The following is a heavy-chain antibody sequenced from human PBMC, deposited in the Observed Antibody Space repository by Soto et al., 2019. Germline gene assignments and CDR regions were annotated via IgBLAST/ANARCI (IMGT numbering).Heavy chain of an antibody. V-gene: IGHV4-34*01. J-gene: IGHJ4*02. D-gene: IGHD3-9*01. Sequence: ETLSLTCAVSGGSFSGYYWSWIRQPPGKGLEWIGEINHSGSTNYNPSLKSRVTISVDTSKNQFSLKLSSVTAADTAVYYCARGWRYDILTGYYVFDYWGQGTLVTVSS. CDR3: ARGWRYDILTGYYVFDY. CDR1: GGSFSGYY. CDR2: INHSGST.